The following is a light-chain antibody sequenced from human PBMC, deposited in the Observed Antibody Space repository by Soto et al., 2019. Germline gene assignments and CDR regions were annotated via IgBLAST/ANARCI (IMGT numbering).Light chain of an antibody. V-gene: IGKV3-11*01. J-gene: IGKJ4*01. Sequence: DIALTQYPATMSLSAGQTATLSCRASQSVSSYLAWYQPQAGKAPRLLIYEGSNRATGTPARFSDSGAGTDFTLPISSLEPEYYAVYYCQQRYVWLTFGGGTKVDIK. CDR1: QSVSSY. CDR3: QQRYVWLT. CDR2: EGS.